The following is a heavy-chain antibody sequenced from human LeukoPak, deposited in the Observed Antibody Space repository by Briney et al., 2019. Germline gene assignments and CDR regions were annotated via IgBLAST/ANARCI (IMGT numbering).Heavy chain of an antibody. CDR1: GYTFTGYY. Sequence: ASVTVSCKASGYTFTGYYMHWVRQAPGQGLEWRGWINPNRGGTNYGKKFQGRVIMTRDTSISTAYMELRRLRSDDTAVYYCARDSLPWYYYDSSGYSLNWFDPWGQGTLVTVSS. J-gene: IGHJ5*02. D-gene: IGHD3-22*01. CDR3: ARDSLPWYYYDSSGYSLNWFDP. V-gene: IGHV1-2*02. CDR2: INPNRGGT.